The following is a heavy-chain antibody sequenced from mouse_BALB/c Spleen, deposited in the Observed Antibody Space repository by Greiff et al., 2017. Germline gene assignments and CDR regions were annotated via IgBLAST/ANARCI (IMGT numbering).Heavy chain of an antibody. J-gene: IGHJ2*01. CDR2: INSDGGST. CDR3: ARQTSIGTGYLDY. D-gene: IGHD2-14*01. Sequence: DVHLVESGGGLVQPGESLKLSCESTEYAFRSHDMSWVRKTPEKRLELVAAINSDGGSTYYPDTMERRFIISRDNTKKTLYLQMSSLRSEDTALYYCARQTSIGTGYLDYWGQGTTVTVSS. CDR1: EYAFRSHD. V-gene: IGHV5-2*01.